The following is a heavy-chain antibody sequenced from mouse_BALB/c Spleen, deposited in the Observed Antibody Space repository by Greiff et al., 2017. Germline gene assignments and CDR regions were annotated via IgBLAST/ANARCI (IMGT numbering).Heavy chain of an antibody. D-gene: IGHD1-1*01. V-gene: IGHV1-4*01. CDR3: ARSPTTVVAYWYFDV. CDR1: GYTFTSYT. CDR2: INPSSGYT. Sequence: QVQLQQSGAELARPGASVKMSCKASGYTFTSYTMHWVKQRPGQGLEWIGYINPSSGYTNYNQKFKDKATLTADKSSSTAYMQLSSLTSEDSAVYYCARSPTTVVAYWYFDVWGAGTTGTVSS. J-gene: IGHJ1*01.